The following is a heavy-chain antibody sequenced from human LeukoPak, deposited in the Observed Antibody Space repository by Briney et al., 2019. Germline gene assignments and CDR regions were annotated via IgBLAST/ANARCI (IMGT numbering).Heavy chain of an antibody. CDR2: IWYDGSNK. CDR3: AKGPSETAMATAFDC. Sequence: GGSLRLSCAASGFSFSSYGMHWVRQSPGKGLEWVAVIWYDGSNKYYADSVKGRFTISRDNSKNTLYLQMNSLRAEDTALYYCAKGPSETAMATAFDCWGQGTLVTVSS. J-gene: IGHJ4*02. D-gene: IGHD5-18*01. CDR1: GFSFSSYG. V-gene: IGHV3-33*06.